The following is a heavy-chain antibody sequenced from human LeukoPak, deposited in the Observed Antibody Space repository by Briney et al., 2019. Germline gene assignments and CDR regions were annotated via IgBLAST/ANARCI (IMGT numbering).Heavy chain of an antibody. D-gene: IGHD2-2*01. CDR2: INAGNGNT. J-gene: IGHJ5*02. V-gene: IGHV1-3*01. Sequence: ASVKVSFKASGYTFTIYAMHWVRQAPGQRLEWMGWINAGNGNTKYSQKFQGRVTITRDTSASTAYMELSSLRSEDTAVYYCARVEYQLLWFDPWGQGTLVTVSS. CDR1: GYTFTIYA. CDR3: ARVEYQLLWFDP.